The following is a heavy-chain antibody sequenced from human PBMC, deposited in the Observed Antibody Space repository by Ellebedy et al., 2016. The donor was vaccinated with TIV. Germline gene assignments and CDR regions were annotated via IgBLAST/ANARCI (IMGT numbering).Heavy chain of an antibody. Sequence: AASVKVSCKASGYTFTSYAMHWVRQAPGQRLEWMGWINAGNGNTKYSQKFQGRVTITRDTSASTAYMELSSLRSEATAVYYCARGKWGLPLRPRFDYWGQGTLVTVSS. CDR3: ARGKWGLPLRPRFDY. CDR2: INAGNGNT. V-gene: IGHV1-3*01. CDR1: GYTFTSYA. J-gene: IGHJ4*02. D-gene: IGHD1-26*01.